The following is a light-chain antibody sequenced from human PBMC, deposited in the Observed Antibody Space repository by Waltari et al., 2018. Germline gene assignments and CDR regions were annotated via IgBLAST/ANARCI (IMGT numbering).Light chain of an antibody. CDR3: LSADSSGTSKV. J-gene: IGLJ3*02. Sequence: SYELTQPPSVSVSPGQTARITCSGDALPKQYAFWYQQKPGQAPVLIIDKDTQRPSGIPERFAGSSSGTTVTMTISGVQAEEEADYYCLSADSSGTSKVFGGGTKLTVL. CDR2: KDT. CDR1: ALPKQY. V-gene: IGLV3-25*01.